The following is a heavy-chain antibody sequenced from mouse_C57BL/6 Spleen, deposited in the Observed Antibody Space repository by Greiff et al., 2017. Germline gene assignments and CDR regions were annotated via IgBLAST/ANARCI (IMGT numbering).Heavy chain of an antibody. CDR2: IYPGAGDT. V-gene: IGHV1-82*01. J-gene: IGHJ1*03. CDR3: ARGVQRGWYVDV. Sequence: QVQLQQSGPELVKPGASVKISCKASGYAFSSYWMNWVKQRPGKGLEWIGRIYPGAGDTNYNGKFKGKATLTADKSSSTAYMQLSSLASEDSAVYVSARGVQRGWYVDVWGTGTTVTVS. D-gene: IGHD6-1*01. CDR1: GYAFSSYW.